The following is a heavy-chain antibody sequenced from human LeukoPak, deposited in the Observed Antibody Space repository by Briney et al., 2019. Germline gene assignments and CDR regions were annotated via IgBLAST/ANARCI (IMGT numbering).Heavy chain of an antibody. V-gene: IGHV3-23*01. CDR2: ISGSGGST. CDR1: GFTFGDYS. Sequence: GGSLRLSCTASGFTFGDYSMNWVRQAPGKGLEWVSGISGSGGSTYYADSVNGRFTISRDNSKNTLFLQMNSLRAEDTAIYYCANLNPVVGAPWGQGTLVTVSS. J-gene: IGHJ5*02. D-gene: IGHD1-26*01. CDR3: ANLNPVVGAP.